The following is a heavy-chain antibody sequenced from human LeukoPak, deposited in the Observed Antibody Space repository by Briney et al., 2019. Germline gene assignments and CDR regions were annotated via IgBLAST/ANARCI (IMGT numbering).Heavy chain of an antibody. V-gene: IGHV3-9*01. D-gene: IGHD3-10*01. Sequence: GRSLRLSCAASGFTFDGYAMHWVRQAPGKGLEWVSGISWNSGSIGYADSVKGRFTISRDNAKNSLYLQMNSLRAEDTALYYCAKDMAPGVRGMDTDAFDIWGQGTMVTVSS. CDR1: GFTFDGYA. J-gene: IGHJ3*02. CDR3: AKDMAPGVRGMDTDAFDI. CDR2: ISWNSGSI.